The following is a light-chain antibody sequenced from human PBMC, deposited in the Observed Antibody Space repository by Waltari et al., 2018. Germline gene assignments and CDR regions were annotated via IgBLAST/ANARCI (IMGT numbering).Light chain of an antibody. V-gene: IGKV3-20*01. CDR2: ETY. Sequence: EIVLTQSPGTLSLSPGERATLSCRASQSVGKYLAWYSQRPGQAPRLLIYETYRRATGTPDRFTGSGSGTDFSLTISRLEPEDFAVYYCQKYESLPATFGQGTTVEIK. CDR1: QSVGKY. CDR3: QKYESLPAT. J-gene: IGKJ1*01.